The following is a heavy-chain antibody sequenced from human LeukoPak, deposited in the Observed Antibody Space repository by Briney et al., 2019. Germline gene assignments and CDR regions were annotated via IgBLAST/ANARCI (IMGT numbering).Heavy chain of an antibody. V-gene: IGHV1-8*03. J-gene: IGHJ6*03. CDR1: GYTFTIYD. Sequence: GASVTLSFKASGYTFTIYDINWVRQATGQGLEWMGWMNPNSGNTGYAQKFQGRVTITRNTSISTAYMELSSLRSEDTAVYYCARVESQYYNYYYMDVWGKGTTVTVSS. CDR3: ARVESQYYNYYYMDV. CDR2: MNPNSGNT.